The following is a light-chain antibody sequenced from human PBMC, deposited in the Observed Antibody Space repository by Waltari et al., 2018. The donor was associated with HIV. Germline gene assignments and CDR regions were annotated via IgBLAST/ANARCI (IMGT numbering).Light chain of an antibody. CDR1: SSDVGAYNY. V-gene: IGLV2-14*03. J-gene: IGLJ2*01. Sequence: QSALPQPASVSGSPGQSITISCTGTSSDVGAYNYVSWYQQHPGTAPKLIIYNVSNRPSGVSNRCSGSKSGNTASLTISGLQAEDEASYYCTSYTRSNTVVFGGGTKLTVL. CDR2: NVS. CDR3: TSYTRSNTVV.